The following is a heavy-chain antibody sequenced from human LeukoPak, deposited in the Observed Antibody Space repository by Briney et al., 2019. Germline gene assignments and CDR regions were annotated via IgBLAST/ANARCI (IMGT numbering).Heavy chain of an antibody. CDR2: ISYDGSNK. V-gene: IGHV3-30-3*01. Sequence: GGSLRLSCAASGFTFSSYAMHWVRQAPGKGLEWVAVISYDGSNKYYADSVKGRFTISRDNSKNTLYLQMNSLRAEDTAVYYCAKDLVSQRGVGSSEKVDYWGQGTLVTVSS. CDR3: AKDLVSQRGVGSSEKVDY. J-gene: IGHJ4*02. D-gene: IGHD3-10*01. CDR1: GFTFSSYA.